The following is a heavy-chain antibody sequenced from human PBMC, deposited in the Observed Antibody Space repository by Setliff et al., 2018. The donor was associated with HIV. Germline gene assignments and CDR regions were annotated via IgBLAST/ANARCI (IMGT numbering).Heavy chain of an antibody. V-gene: IGHV3-53*01. D-gene: IGHD3-22*01. CDR3: AKELAASGLGYFDS. J-gene: IGHJ4*02. CDR2: IYSDDYT. Sequence: PGGSLRLSCAASGFNVNNKYMSWVRQAPGKGLEWVSIIYSDDYTKYADSVKGRFTISRDNSKNTVYLQMNSLRAEDTAEYYCAKELAASGLGYFDSWGRGILVTVSS. CDR1: GFNVNNKY.